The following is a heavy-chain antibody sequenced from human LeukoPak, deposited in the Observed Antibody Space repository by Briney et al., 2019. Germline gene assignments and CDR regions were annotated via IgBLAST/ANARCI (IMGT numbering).Heavy chain of an antibody. J-gene: IGHJ5*02. Sequence: GSLSLTCTVSGVSISSYCRSWVRQPPGKGLEWVGYISYSGSTNYNPSFKRRRTISVDTSNKNFSLKLSTMPAADAAVVYYLRTHSSPTLKSRLTISVDTSKNQFSLNLSSVTAADTAVYYCARVRGLLWFWEGWFGPWGGRTLVTLSS. CDR3: LRTHSSPTLKSRLTISVDTSKNQFSLNLSSVTAADTAVYYCARVRGLLWFWEGWFGP. D-gene: IGHD3-10*01. V-gene: IGHV4-59*01. CDR1: GVSISSYC. CDR2: ISYSGST.